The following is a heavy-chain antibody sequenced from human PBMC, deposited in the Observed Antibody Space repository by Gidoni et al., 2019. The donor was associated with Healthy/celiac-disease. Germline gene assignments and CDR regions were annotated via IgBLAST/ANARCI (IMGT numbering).Heavy chain of an antibody. CDR2: INAGNGNT. D-gene: IGHD6-13*01. CDR1: GYTFTSYA. V-gene: IGHV1-3*01. CDR3: ASYRALSSSWYHYYYGMDV. Sequence: QVHLVQSGAEAKKPGASVKVSCKAAGYTFTSYATHWVRQAPGQRLEWMGWINAGNGNTKYSQKFQDRVTITRDTSASTAYMELSSLRSEDTAVYYCASYRALSSSWYHYYYGMDVWGQGTTVTVSS. J-gene: IGHJ6*02.